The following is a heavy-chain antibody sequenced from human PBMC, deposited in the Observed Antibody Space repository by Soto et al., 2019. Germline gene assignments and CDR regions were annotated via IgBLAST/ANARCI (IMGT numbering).Heavy chain of an antibody. J-gene: IGHJ3*02. Sequence: QVQLQESGPGLVKPSETLSLTCTVSGGSISSYYWSWIRQPPGKGLEWIGYIYYSGSTNYNPSLKSRVTISVDTSKNQFSLMLSSVTAADAAVYYCPRRYSSAFDIWGQGTIVTVSS. CDR1: GGSISSYY. V-gene: IGHV4-59*08. CDR2: IYYSGST. D-gene: IGHD6-13*01. CDR3: PRRYSSAFDI.